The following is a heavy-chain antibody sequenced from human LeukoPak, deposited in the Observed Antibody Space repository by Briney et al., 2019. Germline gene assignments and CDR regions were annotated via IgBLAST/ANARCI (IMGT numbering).Heavy chain of an antibody. J-gene: IGHJ3*02. D-gene: IGHD3-3*01. CDR1: GFTFSSYS. V-gene: IGHV3-21*01. Sequence: PGGSLRLSCAASGFTFSSYSMNWVRQAPGRGLEWVSSISSSSSYIYYADSVKGRFTISRDNAKNSLYLQMNSLRAEDTAVYYCARVRYDFWSDDAFDIWGQGTMVTVSS. CDR2: ISSSSSYI. CDR3: ARVRYDFWSDDAFDI.